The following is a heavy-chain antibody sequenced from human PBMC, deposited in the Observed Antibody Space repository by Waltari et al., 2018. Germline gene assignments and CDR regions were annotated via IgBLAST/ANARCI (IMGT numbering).Heavy chain of an antibody. J-gene: IGHJ4*02. V-gene: IGHV3-7*01. Sequence: EVQLVESGGGLVQPGGSLRLSCAASGFTFSSYWMSWVRQAPGKGLEWVANIKQDGSEKYYVDSVKGRFTISRDNAKNSLYLQMNSLRAEDTAVYYCARDIVVVVAATDYWGQGTLVTVSS. D-gene: IGHD2-15*01. CDR2: IKQDGSEK. CDR1: GFTFSSYW. CDR3: ARDIVVVVAATDY.